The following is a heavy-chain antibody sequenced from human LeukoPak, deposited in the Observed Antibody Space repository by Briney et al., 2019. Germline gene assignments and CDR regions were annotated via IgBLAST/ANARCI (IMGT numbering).Heavy chain of an antibody. J-gene: IGHJ3*02. V-gene: IGHV4-59*08. D-gene: IGHD3-22*01. CDR1: GGSISSYY. CDR2: IYYSGST. CDR3: AISTFHYDSSRSAFDI. Sequence: PSETLSLTCTVSGGSISSYYWSWFRQPPGKGVEWIGYIYYSGSTNYSPALKRRVTISIDTSKNQFSLKLSSVTAADTAVYYCAISTFHYDSSRSAFDIWGQGTMVTVSP.